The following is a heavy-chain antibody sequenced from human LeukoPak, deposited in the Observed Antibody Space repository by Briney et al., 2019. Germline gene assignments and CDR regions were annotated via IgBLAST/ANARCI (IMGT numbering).Heavy chain of an antibody. Sequence: PSETLSLTCTVSGGSISSYYWSWIRQPAGKGLEWIGRIYTSGSTNYNPSLKSRVTILVDTSKNQFSLKLSSVTAADTAVYYCARVSIAAADPDYWGQGTLVTVSS. D-gene: IGHD6-13*01. J-gene: IGHJ4*02. CDR3: ARVSIAAADPDY. CDR2: IYTSGST. CDR1: GGSISSYY. V-gene: IGHV4-4*07.